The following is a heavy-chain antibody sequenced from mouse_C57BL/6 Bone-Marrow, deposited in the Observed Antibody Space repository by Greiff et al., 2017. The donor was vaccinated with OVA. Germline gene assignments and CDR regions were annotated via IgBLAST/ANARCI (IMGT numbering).Heavy chain of an antibody. CDR2: INPNNGGT. CDR1: GYTFTDYY. D-gene: IGHD6-1*01. CDR3: ARRSQCGFAY. V-gene: IGHV1-26*01. J-gene: IGHJ3*01. Sequence: EVQLQQSGPELVKPGASVKISCKASGYTFTDYYMNWVKQSHGKSLEWIGDINPNNGGTSYNQKFKGKATLTVDKSSSTAYMELRSLTSEDSAVYDCARRSQCGFAYWGQGTLVTVSA.